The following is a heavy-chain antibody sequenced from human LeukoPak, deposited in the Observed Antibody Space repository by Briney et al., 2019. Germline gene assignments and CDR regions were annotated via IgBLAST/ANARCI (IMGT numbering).Heavy chain of an antibody. CDR2: IKSKTYGGTT. V-gene: IGHV3-15*01. Sequence: GSLRLSCAASGFTFNNAWMSWVRQAPGKGLEWISRIKSKTYGGTTEYAAPVKGRFTISRDDSESTLFLQMDSLTTEDTAVYYCTRDHIAWGQGTLVTVSS. CDR3: TRDHIA. CDR1: GFTFNNAW. J-gene: IGHJ5*02.